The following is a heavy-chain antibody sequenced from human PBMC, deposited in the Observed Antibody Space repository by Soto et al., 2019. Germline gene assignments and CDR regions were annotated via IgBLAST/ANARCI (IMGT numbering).Heavy chain of an antibody. CDR3: ARGTGSALRYFDWSPGRFDP. J-gene: IGHJ5*02. CDR1: GYTFTSYA. CDR2: INAGNGNT. V-gene: IGHV1-3*01. Sequence: ASVKVSCKASGYTFTSYAMHWVRQAPGQRLERMGWINAGNGNTKYSQKFQGRVTITRDTSASTAYMELSSLRSEDTAVYYCARGTGSALRYFDWSPGRFDPWGQGTLVTVSS. D-gene: IGHD3-9*01.